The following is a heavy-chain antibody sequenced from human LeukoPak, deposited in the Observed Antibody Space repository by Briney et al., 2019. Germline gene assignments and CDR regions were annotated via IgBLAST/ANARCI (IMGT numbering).Heavy chain of an antibody. CDR3: ARGTMIVVVHPKLDY. J-gene: IGHJ4*02. V-gene: IGHV3-74*01. D-gene: IGHD3-22*01. Sequence: TGGSLRLSCAASGFTFSSYCMHWVRQAPGKGLVWVSRINSDGSSTSYADSVKGRFTISRDNAKNTLYLQMNSLRAEDTAVYYCARGTMIVVVHPKLDYWGQGTLVTVPS. CDR1: GFTFSSYC. CDR2: INSDGSST.